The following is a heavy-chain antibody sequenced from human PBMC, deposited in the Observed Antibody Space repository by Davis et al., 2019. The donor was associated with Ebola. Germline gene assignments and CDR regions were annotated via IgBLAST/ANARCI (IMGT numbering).Heavy chain of an antibody. V-gene: IGHV1-69*10. CDR3: ARARGMGTIGDYAMDV. J-gene: IGHJ6*01. CDR2: IIPMLGIA. CDR1: GGTFSSYT. Sequence: AASVKVSCKASGGTFSSYTISWVRLAPGQGLEWMGRIIPMLGIANYAQKFQGRVTITADISTTAYMELSSLRSEDTAVYYCARARGMGTIGDYAMDVWGQGTTVTVSS. D-gene: IGHD5-24*01.